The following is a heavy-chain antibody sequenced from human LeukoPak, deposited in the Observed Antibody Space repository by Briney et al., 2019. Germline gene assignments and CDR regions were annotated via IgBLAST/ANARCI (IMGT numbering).Heavy chain of an antibody. CDR1: GFTFRSYG. CDR2: ISTSSGRT. D-gene: IGHD4-17*01. V-gene: IGHV3-23*01. J-gene: IGHJ4*02. Sequence: GGTLRLSCAASGFTFRSYGMGWVRQAPGKGLEWVSAISTSSGRTYYADSVKGRFSISRDNSKNTLYLQINSLRAEDTAVYYCAKERGYSGDPQDFDYWGQGTLVTVSS. CDR3: AKERGYSGDPQDFDY.